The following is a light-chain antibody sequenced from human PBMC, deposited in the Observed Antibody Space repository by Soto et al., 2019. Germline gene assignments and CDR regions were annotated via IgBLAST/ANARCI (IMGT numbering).Light chain of an antibody. CDR1: QSVSTS. CDR2: SAS. J-gene: IGKJ2*01. V-gene: IGKV3-15*01. Sequence: EVVMTQSPATLSVFPGERVTLSCRASQSVSTSIAWYQQKPGQAPRLLIYSASTRATGIPARFSGSVSGTEFALTISSLQSEDFAVYYCQQYIHGYSFGQGTELEIK. CDR3: QQYIHGYS.